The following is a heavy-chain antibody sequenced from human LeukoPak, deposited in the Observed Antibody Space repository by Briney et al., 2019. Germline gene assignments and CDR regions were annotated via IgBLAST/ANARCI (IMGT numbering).Heavy chain of an antibody. CDR2: IYYSGST. J-gene: IGHJ4*02. D-gene: IGHD5-12*01. V-gene: IGHV4-61*01. CDR3: ARSGYDSR. CDR1: GGSVSSGIYY. Sequence: SSETLSLTCTVSGGSVSSGIYYWSWIRQPPGKGLEWIGYIYYSGSTNYNPSLKSRVTISVDTSKNQFSLKLSSVTAADTAVYYCARSGYDSRWGQGTLVTVSS.